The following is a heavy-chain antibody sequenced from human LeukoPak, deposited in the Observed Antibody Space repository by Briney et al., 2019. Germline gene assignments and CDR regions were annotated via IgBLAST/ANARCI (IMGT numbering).Heavy chain of an antibody. CDR1: GYTFTSYG. V-gene: IGHV1-18*04. J-gene: IGHJ3*02. Sequence: GASVKVSCKASGYTFTSYGISWVRQAPGQGLEWMGWISAYNGNTNYAQKLQGRVTMTTDTSTSTAYMELRSLRSDDTAVYYCARPQYYYGSGSYSDAFDIWAQGTMVTVSS. CDR2: ISAYNGNT. CDR3: ARPQYYYGSGSYSDAFDI. D-gene: IGHD3-10*01.